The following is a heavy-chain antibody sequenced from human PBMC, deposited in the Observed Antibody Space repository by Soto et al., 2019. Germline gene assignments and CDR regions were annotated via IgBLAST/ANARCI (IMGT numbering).Heavy chain of an antibody. Sequence: QVQLVQSGGEVKKPGSSVKVSCKASGGRFNRYAFSWVRQAPGQGLEWMGGIIPSFGTPNYAQRFQGRVTISADESTTTVYMDLRRLRSDDTAVYYCARGRSCSGGTCYPLTLDHWGQGTLITVSS. J-gene: IGHJ4*02. CDR1: GGRFNRYA. CDR3: ARGRSCSGGTCYPLTLDH. V-gene: IGHV1-69*01. D-gene: IGHD2-15*01. CDR2: IIPSFGTP.